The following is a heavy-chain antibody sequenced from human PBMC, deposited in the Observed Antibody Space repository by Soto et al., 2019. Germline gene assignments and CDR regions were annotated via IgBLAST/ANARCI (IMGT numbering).Heavy chain of an antibody. CDR1: GIIFSTYW. J-gene: IGHJ3*02. CDR3: ARRALNWGSAFDI. Sequence: VQLVESGGGLVQPGGSLRLSCAASGIIFSTYWMSWVRQAPGKGLEWVANIKEDGSEKYYVDSVKGRFTISRDNAKNSLYLQMNSLRAEDTAVYYCARRALNWGSAFDIWGQGTMVTVSS. D-gene: IGHD7-27*01. V-gene: IGHV3-7*01. CDR2: IKEDGSEK.